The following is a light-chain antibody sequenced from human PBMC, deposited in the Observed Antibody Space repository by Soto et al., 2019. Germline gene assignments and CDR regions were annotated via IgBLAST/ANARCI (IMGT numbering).Light chain of an antibody. Sequence: IALTQSPGTLSLSPGERAPLSWRASQSVSNNYLAWYQQKPGQAPRLLIYGASNRATGIPDRFSGSGSGTDFTLTISRLEPEDFAVYYCQQYGSSGTFGQGTKV. CDR3: QQYGSSGT. CDR1: QSVSNNY. CDR2: GAS. V-gene: IGKV3-20*01. J-gene: IGKJ1*01.